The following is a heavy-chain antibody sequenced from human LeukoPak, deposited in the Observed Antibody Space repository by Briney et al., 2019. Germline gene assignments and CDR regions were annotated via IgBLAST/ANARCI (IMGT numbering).Heavy chain of an antibody. V-gene: IGHV3-74*01. J-gene: IGHJ4*02. CDR3: ARAGYGDPHFDF. Sequence: GGSLRLSCAVSGFTFSSHWMRWVRQAPGKELVWVSHIRGDGTSTNYADSVKGRFTISRDNAKNTLFLQMNSLRVEDTAAYYCARAGYGDPHFDFWGQGTLVTVSS. CDR2: IRGDGTST. D-gene: IGHD4-17*01. CDR1: GFTFSSHW.